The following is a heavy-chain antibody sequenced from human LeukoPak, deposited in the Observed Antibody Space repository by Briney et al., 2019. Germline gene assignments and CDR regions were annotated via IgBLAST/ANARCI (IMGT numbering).Heavy chain of an antibody. CDR2: INPNSGGT. CDR1: GYTFTGYY. J-gene: IGHJ4*02. CDR3: ARERIGDSPRPLDY. Sequence: ASVKVSCKASGYTFTGYYMHWVRQAPGQGLEWMGWINPNSGGTNYAQKFQGRVTMTRDTSISTAYMELSRLRSDDTAVYYCARERIGDSPRPLDYWGQGTLVTVSS. V-gene: IGHV1-2*02. D-gene: IGHD2-21*02.